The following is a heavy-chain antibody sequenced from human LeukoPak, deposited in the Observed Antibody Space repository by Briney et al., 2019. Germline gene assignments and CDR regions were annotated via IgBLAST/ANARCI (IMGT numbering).Heavy chain of an antibody. CDR2: IWYDGSNK. CDR3: ARDYAPPYDYVWGSYRYTFFDY. CDR1: GFTLSIYG. V-gene: IGHV3-33*01. Sequence: GRSLRLSCAASGFTLSIYGMHWVRQAPGKGLEWVAVIWYDGSNKYYADSVKGRFTISRDNSKNTLYLQMNSLRAEDTAVYYCARDYAPPYDYVWGSYRYTFFDYWGQGTLVTVSS. D-gene: IGHD3-16*02. J-gene: IGHJ4*02.